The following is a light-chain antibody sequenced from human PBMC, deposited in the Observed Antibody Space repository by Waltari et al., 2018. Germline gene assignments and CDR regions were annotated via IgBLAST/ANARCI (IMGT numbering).Light chain of an antibody. CDR1: RRDIGGHNS. V-gene: IGLV2-14*03. CDR2: DVS. J-gene: IGLJ1*01. Sequence: QSALTQPASVSGSPGQSTTIPCTGTRRDIGGHNSVSWYQQHPGKAPKLMIYDVSKRFSGISNRFSGSKSANTASLTISGLQAEDEADYYCSAYTSSSSRVFGTGTRVTVL. CDR3: SAYTSSSSRV.